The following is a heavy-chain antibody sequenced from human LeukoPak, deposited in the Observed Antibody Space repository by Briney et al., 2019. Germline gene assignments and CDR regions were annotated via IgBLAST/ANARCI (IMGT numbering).Heavy chain of an antibody. CDR2: ISSNGGST. D-gene: IGHD2-8*01. V-gene: IGHV3-64*01. CDR1: GFIFSSYA. CDR3: AREYCSNGVCYKRFDY. J-gene: IGHJ4*02. Sequence: GGSLRLSCAGSGFIFSSYAMHWVRQAPGKGLEYVSGISSNGGSTYHANSVKGRFTISRDNSKNTLYLQMGSLRAEDMALYYCAREYCSNGVCYKRFDYWGQGTLVTVSS.